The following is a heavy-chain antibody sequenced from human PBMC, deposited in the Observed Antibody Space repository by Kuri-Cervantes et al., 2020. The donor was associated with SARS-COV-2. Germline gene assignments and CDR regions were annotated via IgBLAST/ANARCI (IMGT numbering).Heavy chain of an antibody. V-gene: IGHV3-23*01. J-gene: IGHJ4*02. D-gene: IGHD3-16*01. CDR2: ISGTGGSST. Sequence: GESLKISCAASGFIFDTYAMSWVRQAPGKGLEWVSVISGTGGSSTFYADSVKGRFIISRDNSENTLYLQMNSLRAEDTAVYYCAKGWGSGGADYWGQGTLVTVSS. CDR1: GFIFDTYA. CDR3: AKGWGSGGADY.